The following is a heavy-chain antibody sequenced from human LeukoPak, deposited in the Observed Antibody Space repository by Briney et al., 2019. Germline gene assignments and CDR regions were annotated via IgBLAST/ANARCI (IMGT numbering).Heavy chain of an antibody. J-gene: IGHJ4*02. Sequence: GGSLRLSWAASGFTFSSYAMSWVRQAPGKGLEWVSAISGSGGSTYYADSVKGRVTISRDNSKNTLYLQMNSLRAEDTAVYYCAKVKAHYYDSSGYYSGFDYWGQGTLVTVSS. V-gene: IGHV3-23*01. CDR3: AKVKAHYYDSSGYYSGFDY. CDR1: GFTFSSYA. D-gene: IGHD3-22*01. CDR2: ISGSGGST.